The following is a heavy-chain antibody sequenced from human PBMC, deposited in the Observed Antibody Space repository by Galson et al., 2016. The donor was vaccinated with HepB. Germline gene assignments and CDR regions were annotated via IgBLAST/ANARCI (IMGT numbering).Heavy chain of an antibody. J-gene: IGHJ4*02. V-gene: IGHV1-18*01. CDR1: GYTFTNYA. D-gene: IGHD6-13*01. CDR3: ARDTGAAGTGFDY. Sequence: SVKVSCKASGYTFTNYALSWVRQAPGQGLEWMGWINTYNDNTNSAQRLQGRLTLTTDTSTNTAYMELTSLTSADTAIYYCARDTGAAGTGFDYWGQGTLVTVSS. CDR2: INTYNDNT.